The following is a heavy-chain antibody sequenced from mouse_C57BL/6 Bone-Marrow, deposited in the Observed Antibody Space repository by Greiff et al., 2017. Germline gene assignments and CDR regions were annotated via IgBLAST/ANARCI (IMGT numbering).Heavy chain of an antibody. CDR2: ISDGGSYT. J-gene: IGHJ2*01. D-gene: IGHD1-3*01. CDR1: GFTFSSYA. V-gene: IGHV5-4*03. Sequence: EVKLVESGGGLVKPGGSLKLSCAASGFTFSSYAMSWVRQTPEKRLEWVATISDGGSYTYYPDNVKGRFPISRDNAKNNLYLQMSHLKSEDTAMYYCARVKGDYWGQGTTLTVSS. CDR3: ARVKGDY.